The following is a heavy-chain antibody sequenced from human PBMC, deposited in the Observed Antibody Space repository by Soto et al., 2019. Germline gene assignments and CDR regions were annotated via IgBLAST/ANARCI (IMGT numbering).Heavy chain of an antibody. CDR2: ISYDGNNK. D-gene: IGHD3-22*01. J-gene: IGHJ6*02. CDR3: AKGGSGNYLTYYYYYGMDV. V-gene: IGHV3-30*18. CDR1: GFSISNNG. Sequence: GGSLRLSCAASGFSISNNGMHWVRQAPGKGLEWVAVISYDGNNKYYADSVKGRFTISRDNSKNTVYLEMNNLRAEDTAMYYCAKGGSGNYLTYYYYYGMDVWGQGTTVTVYS.